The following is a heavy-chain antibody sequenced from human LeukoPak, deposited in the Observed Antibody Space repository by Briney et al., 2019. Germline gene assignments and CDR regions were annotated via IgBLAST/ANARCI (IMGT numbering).Heavy chain of an antibody. J-gene: IGHJ4*02. V-gene: IGHV4-34*01. Sequence: PSETLSLTCAVYGGSFSGYYWSWIRQPLGKGLEWIGKINHSGSTNYNPSLKSRVTISVDTSKKQFSLKLSSVTAADTAVYYCARLVGAATDPFDYWGQGTLVTVSS. CDR1: GGSFSGYY. CDR3: ARLVGAATDPFDY. CDR2: INHSGST. D-gene: IGHD1-26*01.